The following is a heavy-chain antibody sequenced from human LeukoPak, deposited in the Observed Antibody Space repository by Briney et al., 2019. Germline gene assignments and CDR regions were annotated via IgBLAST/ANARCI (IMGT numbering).Heavy chain of an antibody. CDR2: ISRSSSTI. Sequence: PGGSLSLSCAASGFTFSSYSMNWVRQAPGKGLEWVSYISRSSSTIYYADSVKGRFTISRDNAKNSLYLQMNSLRAEDTAVYYCARGLIVGAEFDYWGRGTLVTVSS. D-gene: IGHD1-26*01. CDR1: GFTFSSYS. V-gene: IGHV3-48*01. CDR3: ARGLIVGAEFDY. J-gene: IGHJ4*02.